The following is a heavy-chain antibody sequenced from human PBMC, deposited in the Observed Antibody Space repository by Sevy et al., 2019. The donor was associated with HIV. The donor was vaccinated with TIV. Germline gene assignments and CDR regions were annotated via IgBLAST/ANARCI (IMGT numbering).Heavy chain of an antibody. CDR1: GFTFSNAW. D-gene: IGHD2-21*01. Sequence: GGSLRLSCAASGFTFSNAWMSWVRQAPGKGLEWVGRIKSKTDGGTTDYAAPVKGRFTISRDDSKNTLYLQMNSLKTEDTAVYYCTTDIYCGGDCYYPWGQGTLVTVSS. J-gene: IGHJ5*02. CDR3: TTDIYCGGDCYYP. CDR2: IKSKTDGGTT. V-gene: IGHV3-15*01.